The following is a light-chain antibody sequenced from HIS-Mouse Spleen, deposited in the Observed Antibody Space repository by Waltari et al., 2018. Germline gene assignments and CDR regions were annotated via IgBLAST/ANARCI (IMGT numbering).Light chain of an antibody. J-gene: IGLJ1*01. CDR3: CSYAGSYTGV. V-gene: IGLV2-11*01. Sequence: QSALTQPRSVSGSPGQSVTISCTGTSSDVGGYNVVSWYQQHPGKAPKLMIYDVSKRPSGVPDRFSGSKSGNTASLTISGLQAEDEADYYCCSYAGSYTGVFGTGTKVTVL. CDR2: DVS. CDR1: SSDVGGYNV.